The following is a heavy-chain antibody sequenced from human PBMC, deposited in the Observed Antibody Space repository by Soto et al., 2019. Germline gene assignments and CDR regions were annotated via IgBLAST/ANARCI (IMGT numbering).Heavy chain of an antibody. CDR2: IDPSDSYT. V-gene: IGHV5-10-1*01. D-gene: IGHD3-22*01. J-gene: IGHJ3*02. CDR3: AIPPYDSSGYYHVGDAFDI. Sequence: GESLEISCKGSGYSFTSYWISWVRQMPGKGLEWMGRIDPSDSYTNYSPSFQGHVTISADKSISTAYLQWSSLKASDTAMYYCAIPPYDSSGYYHVGDAFDIWGQGTMVTVSS. CDR1: GYSFTSYW.